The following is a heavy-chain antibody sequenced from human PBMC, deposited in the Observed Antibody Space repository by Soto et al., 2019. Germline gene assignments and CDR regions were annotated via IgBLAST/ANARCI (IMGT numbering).Heavy chain of an antibody. D-gene: IGHD6-13*01. V-gene: IGHV5-10-1*01. J-gene: IGHJ4*02. CDR2: IDPSDSYT. CDR3: ARGIYSSSFDFDY. Sequence: GESLKISCKGSGYSFTSYWISWVRQMPGKGLEWMGRIDPSDSYTNYSPSFQGHVTISADKSISTAYLQWSSLKASDTAMYYCARGIYSSSFDFDYWGQGTLVTVSS. CDR1: GYSFTSYW.